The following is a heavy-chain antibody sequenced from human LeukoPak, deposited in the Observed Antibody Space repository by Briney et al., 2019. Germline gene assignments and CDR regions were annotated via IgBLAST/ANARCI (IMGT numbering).Heavy chain of an antibody. D-gene: IGHD6-19*01. CDR2: IYGGGST. CDR1: GFTVSSNY. Sequence: GGSLRLSCAASGFTVSSNYMSWVRQAPGKGLEWVSVIYGGGSTYYADSVKGRFTISRDTPKNTLYLQMNSLRVEDTAVYYCASWSVGWYGEDSWGQGTLVTVSS. CDR3: ASWSVGWYGEDS. J-gene: IGHJ4*02. V-gene: IGHV3-53*01.